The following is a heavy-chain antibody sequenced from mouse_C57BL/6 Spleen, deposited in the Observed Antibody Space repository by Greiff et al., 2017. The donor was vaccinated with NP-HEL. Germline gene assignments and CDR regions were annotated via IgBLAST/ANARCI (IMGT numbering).Heavy chain of an antibody. J-gene: IGHJ2*01. Sequence: VQVVESGPGLVQPSQSLSITCTVSGFSLTSYGVHWVRQSPGKGLEWLGVIWSGGSTDYNAAFISRLSISKDNSKSQVFFKMNSLQADDTAIYYCAASYYYGRTLFDYWGQGTTVTVSS. V-gene: IGHV2-2*01. CDR1: GFSLTSYG. D-gene: IGHD1-1*01. CDR2: IWSGGST. CDR3: AASYYYGRTLFDY.